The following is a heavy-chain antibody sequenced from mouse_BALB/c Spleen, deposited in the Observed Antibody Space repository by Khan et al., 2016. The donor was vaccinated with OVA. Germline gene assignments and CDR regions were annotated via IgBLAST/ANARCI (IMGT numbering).Heavy chain of an antibody. V-gene: IGHV1-9*01. CDR2: ILPGSGDT. Sequence: QVQLQQSGAELMKPGASVKISCKATGFTFSNYWIEWVKQRPGHGLEWIGQILPGSGDTNYNEKFEGKATFTADTSSNTAYMQLSSLTSEDSAVYYCALYGSRGDYGGQGTTLTVSS. CDR3: ALYGSRGDY. D-gene: IGHD1-1*01. J-gene: IGHJ2*01. CDR1: GFTFSNYW.